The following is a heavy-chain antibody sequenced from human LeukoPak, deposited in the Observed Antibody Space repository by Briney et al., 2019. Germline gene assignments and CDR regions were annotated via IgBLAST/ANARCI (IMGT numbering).Heavy chain of an antibody. CDR2: IYTSGST. CDR1: GGSISSYY. D-gene: IGHD3-10*01. CDR3: ARVYYYGSGSHYNSWFDP. Sequence: SETLSLTCTVSGGSISSYYWSWIRQPAGKGLEWIGRIYTSGSTNCNPSLKSRVTMSVDTSKNQFSLKLSSVTAADTAVYYCARVYYYGSGSHYNSWFDPWGQGTLVTVSS. V-gene: IGHV4-4*07. J-gene: IGHJ5*02.